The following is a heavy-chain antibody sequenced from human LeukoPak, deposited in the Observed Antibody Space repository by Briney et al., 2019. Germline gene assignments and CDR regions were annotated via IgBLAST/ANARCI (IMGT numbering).Heavy chain of an antibody. CDR2: IYYSGST. D-gene: IGHD3-22*01. CDR1: GGSISSSSYY. Sequence: SETLSLTCTVSGGSISSSSYYWGWIRQPPGKGLEWIGSIYYSGSTYYNPSLKSRVTISVDTSKNQFSLKLSSVTAADTAVYYCVQTGALYYYDSSGYYRFNYWGQGTLVTVSS. J-gene: IGHJ4*02. CDR3: VQTGALYYYDSSGYYRFNY. V-gene: IGHV4-39*01.